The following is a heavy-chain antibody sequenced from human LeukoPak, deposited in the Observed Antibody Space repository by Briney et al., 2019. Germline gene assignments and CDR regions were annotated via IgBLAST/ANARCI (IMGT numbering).Heavy chain of an antibody. Sequence: SQTLSLTCTVSGGSISSGDYYWSRIRQPPGKGLEWIGYIYYSGSTYYNPSLKSRVTISVDTSKNQFSLKLSSVTAADTAVYYCARFYYDSSGYYPDYFDYWGQGTLVTVSS. V-gene: IGHV4-30-4*01. D-gene: IGHD3-22*01. CDR3: ARFYYDSSGYYPDYFDY. J-gene: IGHJ4*02. CDR1: GGSISSGDYY. CDR2: IYYSGST.